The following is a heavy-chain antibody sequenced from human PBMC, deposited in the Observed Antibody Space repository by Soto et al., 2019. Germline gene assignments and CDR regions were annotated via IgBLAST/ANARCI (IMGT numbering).Heavy chain of an antibody. CDR3: ARDLGYSSSSPAFDI. D-gene: IGHD6-6*01. Sequence: GGSLRLSCAASGFTFSSYSMNWVRQAPGKGLEWVSSISSSSSYIYYADSVKGRFTISRDNAKNSLYLQMNSLRAEDTAVYYCARDLGYSSSSPAFDIWGQGTMVTVSS. CDR2: ISSSSSYI. V-gene: IGHV3-21*01. J-gene: IGHJ3*02. CDR1: GFTFSSYS.